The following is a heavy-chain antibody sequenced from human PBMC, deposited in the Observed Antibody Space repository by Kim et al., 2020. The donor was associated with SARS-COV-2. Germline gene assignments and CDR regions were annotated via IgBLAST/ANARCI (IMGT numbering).Heavy chain of an antibody. Sequence: PSRKSRVTISVDTSKNQFSLKLSSVTAADTAVYYCARSRDDILTGYYLDYWGQGTLVTVSS. CDR3: ARSRDDILTGYYLDY. D-gene: IGHD3-9*01. J-gene: IGHJ4*02. V-gene: IGHV4-39*07.